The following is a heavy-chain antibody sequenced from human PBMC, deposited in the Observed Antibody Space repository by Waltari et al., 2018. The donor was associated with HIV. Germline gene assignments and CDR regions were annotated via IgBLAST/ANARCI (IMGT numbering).Heavy chain of an antibody. CDR1: GYTFTGYY. J-gene: IGHJ3*02. D-gene: IGHD2-15*01. V-gene: IGHV1-2*02. CDR3: AGTYCSGGSCYPTDAFDI. CDR2: INPNSGGT. Sequence: QVQLVQSGAEVKKPGASVKVSCKDSGYTFTGYYMHCVRQAPGHGLEWMGWINPNSGGTNYAQKFQGRVTMTRDTSISTAYMELSRLRSDDTAVYYCAGTYCSGGSCYPTDAFDIWGQGTMVTVSS.